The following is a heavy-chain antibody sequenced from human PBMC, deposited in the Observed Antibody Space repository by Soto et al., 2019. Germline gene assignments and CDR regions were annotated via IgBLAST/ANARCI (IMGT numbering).Heavy chain of an antibody. V-gene: IGHV1-18*01. D-gene: IGHD6-6*01. CDR3: ARAFEAGGRLVGGFDY. J-gene: IGHJ4*02. CDR1: GYTFTRFG. Sequence: QVQLVQSGTEVKKPGASVKVSCKASGYTFTRFGINWVRQAPGQGLEWRGWISGHNCNTHSAQNFQGSVTATTDTSTSTGDKELRSLRSDDRAVYYCARAFEAGGRLVGGFDYWGQGTLVTVSS. CDR2: ISGHNCNT.